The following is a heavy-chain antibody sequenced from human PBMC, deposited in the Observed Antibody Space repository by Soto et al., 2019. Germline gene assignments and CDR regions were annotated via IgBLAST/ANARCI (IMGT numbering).Heavy chain of an antibody. CDR2: ISWNSGNI. D-gene: IGHD6-13*01. CDR1: GFTFDNYV. Sequence: PGGSLRLSCAASGFTFDNYVMHWVRQAPGKGLEWVSGISWNSGNIVYADSVKGRFTISRDNVKNSLYLQMNSLRAEDTALYYCAKDDSQLVEWGQGTLVTVSS. J-gene: IGHJ1*01. V-gene: IGHV3-9*01. CDR3: AKDDSQLVE.